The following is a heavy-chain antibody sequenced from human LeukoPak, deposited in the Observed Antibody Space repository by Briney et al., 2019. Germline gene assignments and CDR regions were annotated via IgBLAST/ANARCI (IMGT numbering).Heavy chain of an antibody. J-gene: IGHJ5*02. CDR1: GFTFSSYA. Sequence: GSLRLSCAASGFTFSSYAMSWVRQAPGKGLEWVSGISGSGGSTYHADSVKGRFTISRDNSKNTLYLQMNSLRAEDTAVYYCAKSVVVVAASAGDWFDPWAREPWSPSPQ. CDR3: AKSVVVVAASAGDWFDP. CDR2: ISGSGGST. D-gene: IGHD2-15*01. V-gene: IGHV3-23*01.